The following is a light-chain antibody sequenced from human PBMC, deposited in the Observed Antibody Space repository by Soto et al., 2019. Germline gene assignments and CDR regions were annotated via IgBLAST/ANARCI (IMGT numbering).Light chain of an antibody. V-gene: IGKV3-20*01. J-gene: IGKJ4*01. CDR2: GAS. CDR3: QQYDSSPLT. CDR1: QSVSSSY. Sequence: EIVLTQSPGTLSLSPGDRATLSCRASQSVSSSYLAWYQQKPGQAPRLLIYGASSRATGIPDRFSGSGSGTDFILTISRLEPEDFAVYYCQQYDSSPLTFGGGTKVEIK.